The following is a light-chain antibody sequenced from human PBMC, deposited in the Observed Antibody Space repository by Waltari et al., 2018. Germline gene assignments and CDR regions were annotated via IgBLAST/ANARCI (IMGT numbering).Light chain of an antibody. J-gene: IGKJ2*01. V-gene: IGKV1-39*01. Sequence: VEMTQSRSSLSASVGDRITITCRASRNINGYVNWSQQNSGKAHNLLIYAASSFQSGRPSRFRRSASGTDFTPTISSPQPEDCANYYCQPSYNLYTFGQGTKLELK. CDR2: AAS. CDR3: QPSYNLYT. CDR1: RNINGY.